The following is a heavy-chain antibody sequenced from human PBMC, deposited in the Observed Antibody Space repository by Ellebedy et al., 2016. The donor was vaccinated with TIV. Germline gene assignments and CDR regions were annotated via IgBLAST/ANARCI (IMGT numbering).Heavy chain of an antibody. CDR1: GGSFSGYY. CDR3: ARGSWSWHSNIDY. CDR2: INHGGST. V-gene: IGHV4-34*01. Sequence: SETLSLTCAVYGGSFSGYYWSWIRQPPGKGLEWIGEINHGGSTNYNPSLKSRVTISVDTSKNQFSLKLSSVTAADTAVYYCARGSWSWHSNIDYWGQGTLLTVSS. D-gene: IGHD1-26*01. J-gene: IGHJ4*02.